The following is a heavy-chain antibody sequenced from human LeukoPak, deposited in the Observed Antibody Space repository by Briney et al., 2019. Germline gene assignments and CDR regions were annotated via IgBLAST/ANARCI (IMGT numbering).Heavy chain of an antibody. V-gene: IGHV3-7*01. J-gene: IGHJ6*02. D-gene: IGHD3-9*01. Sequence: GGSLRLSCAASGFTFSSYWMSWVRQAPGKGLEWVANIKQDGSEKYYVDSVKGRFTISRDNAKNSLYLQMNSLRAEDTAVYYCARGRNFDWLLSAWGYYSMDVWGQGTTVTVSS. CDR1: GFTFSSYW. CDR2: IKQDGSEK. CDR3: ARGRNFDWLLSAWGYYSMDV.